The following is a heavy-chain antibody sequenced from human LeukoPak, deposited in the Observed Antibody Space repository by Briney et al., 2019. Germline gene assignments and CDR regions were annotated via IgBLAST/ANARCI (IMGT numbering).Heavy chain of an antibody. CDR2: IKEDGTEK. J-gene: IGHJ2*01. D-gene: IGHD2-21*01. V-gene: IGHV3-7*03. CDR1: GFTFSSSW. CDR3: ARPHNDWRWYFDR. Sequence: GGSLRLSCAASGFTFSSSWMSWVRQSPGKGLEWVANIKEDGTEKYYVDSVKGRFTTFRDNAKNPLYLQMNSLRTEDTAVYYCARPHNDWRWYFDRWGRGTLATASS.